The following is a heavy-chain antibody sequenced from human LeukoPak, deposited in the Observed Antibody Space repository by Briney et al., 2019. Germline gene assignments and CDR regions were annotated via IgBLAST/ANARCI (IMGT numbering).Heavy chain of an antibody. CDR3: ARRMAAAVLDY. CDR2: IWYDGSNK. CDR1: GFTFSSYG. J-gene: IGHJ4*02. D-gene: IGHD2-2*02. Sequence: PGGSLRLSCAASGFTFSSYGMHWVRQAPGKGLEWVAVIWYDGSNKYYADSVKGRFTISRDNSKNTLYVQMKSLRAEDTAVYYCARRMAAAVLDYWGQGTLVTVSS. V-gene: IGHV3-33*01.